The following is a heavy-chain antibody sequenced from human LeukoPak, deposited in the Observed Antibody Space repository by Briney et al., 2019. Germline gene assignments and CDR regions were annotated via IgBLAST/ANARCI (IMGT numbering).Heavy chain of an antibody. CDR3: ARGFITLVRGAVDY. CDR2: MNPNSGNT. Sequence: GASVKVSFKASGYTFTSYDINWVRQATGQGLEWMGWMNPNSGNTGYAQKFQGRVTMTRNTSISTAYMELSSLRSEDTAVYYCARGFITLVRGAVDYWGQGTLVTVSS. J-gene: IGHJ4*02. V-gene: IGHV1-8*01. D-gene: IGHD3-10*01. CDR1: GYTFTSYD.